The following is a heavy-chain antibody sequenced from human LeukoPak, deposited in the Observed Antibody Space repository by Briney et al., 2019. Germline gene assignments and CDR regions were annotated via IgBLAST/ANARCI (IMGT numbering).Heavy chain of an antibody. D-gene: IGHD6-13*01. V-gene: IGHV3-7*01. J-gene: IGHJ4*02. CDR2: IKQDGSEK. CDR3: ALDSSSWYRVPFDY. CDR1: GFTFSSYW. Sequence: GGSLRLSCAVSGFTFSSYWMSWVRQAPGKGLEWVANIKQDGSEKYYVDSVKGRFTISRDNAKNSLYLQMHSLRAEDTAVYYCALDSSSWYRVPFDYWGQGTLVTVSS.